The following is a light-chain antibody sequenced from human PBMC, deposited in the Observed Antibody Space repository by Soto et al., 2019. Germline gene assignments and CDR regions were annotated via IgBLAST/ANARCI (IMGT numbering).Light chain of an antibody. CDR1: SSDVGSYDY. J-gene: IGLJ1*01. CDR2: DVN. V-gene: IGLV2-8*01. CDR3: SSYSFTNNLV. Sequence: QSVLTQPPSASGSPGQSVTISCTGTSSDVGSYDYVSWYQQHPGKAPKLIIYDVNKWPAGVPDRFSGSKSGNTASLTVFGLRADDEADYYCSSYSFTNNLVFGPGTKVTV.